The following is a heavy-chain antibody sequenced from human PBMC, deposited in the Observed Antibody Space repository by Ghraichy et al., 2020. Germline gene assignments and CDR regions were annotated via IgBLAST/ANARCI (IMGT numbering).Heavy chain of an antibody. CDR1: GFTFSSYA. V-gene: IGHV3-23*01. J-gene: IGHJ4*02. Sequence: LSLTCAASGFTFSSYAMSWVRQAPGKGLEWVSAISGSGGSTYYADSVKGRFTISRDNSKNTLYLQMNSLRAEDTAVYYCAKASANSGYDCGDYWGQGTLVTVSS. CDR2: ISGSGGST. CDR3: AKASANSGYDCGDY. D-gene: IGHD5-12*01.